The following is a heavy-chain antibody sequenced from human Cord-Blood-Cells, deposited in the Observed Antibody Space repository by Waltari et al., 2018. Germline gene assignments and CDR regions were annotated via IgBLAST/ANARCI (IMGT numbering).Heavy chain of an antibody. J-gene: IGHJ3*02. CDR1: GFTFSNAW. CDR3: TTDCGGDLGDAFDI. CDR2: IKSKTDGGTT. D-gene: IGHD2-21*01. Sequence: EVQLVESGGGLVKPGGSLRLSCAASGFTFSNAWMSWVRQAPGKGLEWVGRIKSKTDGGTTDYAAPVKGRFTISRDYSKNTLYLQMNSLKTEDTAVYYCTTDCGGDLGDAFDIWGQGTMVTVSS. V-gene: IGHV3-15*01.